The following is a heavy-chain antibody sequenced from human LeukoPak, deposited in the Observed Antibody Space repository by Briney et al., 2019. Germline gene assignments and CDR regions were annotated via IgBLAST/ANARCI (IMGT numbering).Heavy chain of an antibody. D-gene: IGHD2-15*01. Sequence: SVKVSCKASGGTFSSYAISWVRQAPGQGLGWMGGIIPIFGTANYAQKFQGRVKITADESTSTAYMELSSLRSEDTAVYYCATLGYCSGGSCYGYWGQGTLVTVSS. CDR3: ATLGYCSGGSCYGY. CDR1: GGTFSSYA. CDR2: IIPIFGTA. V-gene: IGHV1-69*01. J-gene: IGHJ4*02.